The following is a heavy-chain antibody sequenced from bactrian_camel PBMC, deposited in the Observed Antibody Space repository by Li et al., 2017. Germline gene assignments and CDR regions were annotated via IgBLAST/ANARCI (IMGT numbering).Heavy chain of an antibody. V-gene: IGHV3S53*01. J-gene: IGHJ4*01. Sequence: VQLVESGGGSVQSGGSLRLSCTASGDESHYCMGWFRQAPGKEREVVAVIDSYGTPAYADAVKGRFTISQDNDKNTVYLQMNVLKPEDTAMYYCATGDYWGQGTQVTVS. CDR3: ATGDY. CDR1: GDESHYC. D-gene: IGHD3*01. CDR2: IDSYGTP.